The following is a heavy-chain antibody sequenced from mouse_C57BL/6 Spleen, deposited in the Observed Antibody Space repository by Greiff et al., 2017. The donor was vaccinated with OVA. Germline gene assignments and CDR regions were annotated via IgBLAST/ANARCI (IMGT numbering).Heavy chain of an antibody. CDR2: IDPSDSET. V-gene: IGHV1-52*01. CDR3: ARQLGRGSIYYCDY. J-gene: IGHJ2*01. CDR1: GYTFTSYW. Sequence: VQLQQPGAELVRPGSSVKLSCKASGYTFTSYWMHWVKQRPIQGLEWIGNIDPSDSETHYNQKFKDKATLTVDKSSSTAYIQLSSLTSEDSAVYYCARQLGRGSIYYCDYWGQGTTLTVSS. D-gene: IGHD4-1*02.